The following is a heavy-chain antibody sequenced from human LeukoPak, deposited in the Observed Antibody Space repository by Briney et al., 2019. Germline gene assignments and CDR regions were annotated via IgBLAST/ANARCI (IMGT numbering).Heavy chain of an antibody. V-gene: IGHV3-11*04. CDR3: ARELYYYDSSGSVDYYGMDV. J-gene: IGHJ6*02. Sequence: GGSLRLSCAASGFTFSDYYMSWIRQAPGKGLEWVSYISSSGSTIYYADSVKGRFTISRDNAKNSLYLQMNSLRAEDTAVYYCARELYYYDSSGSVDYYGMDVWGQGTTVTVSS. D-gene: IGHD3-22*01. CDR1: GFTFSDYY. CDR2: ISSSGSTI.